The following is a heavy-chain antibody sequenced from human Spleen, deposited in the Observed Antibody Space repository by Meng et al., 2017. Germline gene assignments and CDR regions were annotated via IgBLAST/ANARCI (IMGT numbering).Heavy chain of an antibody. J-gene: IGHJ4*02. CDR1: GDSRSSSSYY. Sequence: QLQLQESGPGLVKPSETLSLTCTFPGDSRSSSSYYWGWIRQPSGKGLEWIGSIYYSGSTYYNPSLKSRITISVDTSKNQFSLKLSSVTAADTAVYYCARHMEMSTIINLFDFWGQGALVTVSS. V-gene: IGHV4-39*01. CDR2: IYYSGST. CDR3: ARHMEMSTIINLFDF. D-gene: IGHD5-24*01.